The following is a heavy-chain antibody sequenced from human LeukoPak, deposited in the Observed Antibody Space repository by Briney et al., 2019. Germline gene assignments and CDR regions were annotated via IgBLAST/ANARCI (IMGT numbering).Heavy chain of an antibody. D-gene: IGHD1-1*01. CDR2: ISSSGSTI. CDR1: GFTFSSYE. CDR3: ARDGPNWNADY. J-gene: IGHJ4*02. V-gene: IGHV3-48*03. Sequence: PGGSLRLSCAASGFTFSSYEMNWVRQAPGKGLEWVSYISSSGSTIYYAGSVKGRFTISRDNAKNSLYLQMNSLRAEDTAVYYCARDGPNWNADYWGQGTLVTVSS.